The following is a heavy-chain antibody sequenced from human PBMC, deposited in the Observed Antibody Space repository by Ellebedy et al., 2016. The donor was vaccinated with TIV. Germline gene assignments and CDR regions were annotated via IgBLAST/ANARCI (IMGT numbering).Heavy chain of an antibody. CDR1: GGTFSSYA. CDR2: IIPILGIA. D-gene: IGHD1-1*01. CDR3: ARGSGTTFNY. J-gene: IGHJ4*02. Sequence: SVKVSCXASGGTFSSYAISWVRQAPGQGLEWMGRIIPILGIANYAQKLQGRVTMTTDTSTSTAYMELRSLRSDDTAVYYCARGSGTTFNYWGQGTLVTVSS. V-gene: IGHV1-69*04.